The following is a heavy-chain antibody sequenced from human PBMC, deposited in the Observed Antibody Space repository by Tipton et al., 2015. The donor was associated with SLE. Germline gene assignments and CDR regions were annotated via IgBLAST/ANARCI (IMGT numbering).Heavy chain of an antibody. V-gene: IGHV4-59*12. CDR2: IYYSGST. D-gene: IGHD1-26*01. Sequence: TLSLTCTVSGGSLSHYYWSWIRQPPGKGLEWIGYIYYSGSTNYNPSLKSRVTISVDTSKNQFSLKLSSVTAADTAVYYCARGDGAAFDIWGQGTMVTVSS. J-gene: IGHJ3*02. CDR1: GGSLSHYY. CDR3: ARGDGAAFDI.